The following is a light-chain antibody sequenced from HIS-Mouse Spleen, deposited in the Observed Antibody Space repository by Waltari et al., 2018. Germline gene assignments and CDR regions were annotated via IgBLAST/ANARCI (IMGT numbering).Light chain of an antibody. J-gene: IGKJ1*01. Sequence: DIVLTQSPATLSLSPGERATLSCRASQSVSSYLAWYQQKPGQAPRLLIYAASNRATGIPARFSGSGSGTDFTLTISSLEPEDFAVYYCQQRSNWPWTFGQGTKVEIK. CDR2: AAS. CDR1: QSVSSY. CDR3: QQRSNWPWT. V-gene: IGKV3-11*01.